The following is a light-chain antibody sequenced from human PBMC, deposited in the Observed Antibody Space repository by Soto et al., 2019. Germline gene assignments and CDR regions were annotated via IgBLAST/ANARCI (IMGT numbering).Light chain of an antibody. CDR2: GAS. CDR1: QSGYN. Sequence: EIVMTQSPATLSVSPGEGATLSCRASQSGYNVTWYQQKPGQAPRLLIYGASIRATAIPARFSGTGSGTEFSFTISSLQSEEFALYYCQQFNNWPYTFGQGTKLEI. V-gene: IGKV3-15*01. CDR3: QQFNNWPYT. J-gene: IGKJ2*01.